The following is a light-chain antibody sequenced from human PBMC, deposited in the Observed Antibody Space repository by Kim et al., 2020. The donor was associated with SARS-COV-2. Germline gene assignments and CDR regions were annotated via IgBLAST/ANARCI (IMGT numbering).Light chain of an antibody. J-gene: IGLJ1*01. CDR1: NIGNKY. Sequence: APGKAATVTCGANNIGNKYVHWYQQKPGQAPVLVIYSNTDRPSGIPERFSGFNSGNTATLTISRVEAGDEADYYCQVWDVTSDHHVFGTGTKVTVL. CDR3: QVWDVTSDHHV. CDR2: SNT. V-gene: IGLV3-21*04.